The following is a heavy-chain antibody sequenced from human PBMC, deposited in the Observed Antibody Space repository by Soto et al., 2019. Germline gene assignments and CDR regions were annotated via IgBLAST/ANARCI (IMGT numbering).Heavy chain of an antibody. V-gene: IGHV3-48*03. J-gene: IGHJ4*02. CDR1: GFTFSRFA. D-gene: IGHD3-10*01. CDR3: TRAAWFPYLSFY. Sequence: EVQLVESGGGLVQPGGSLRLSCAASGFTFSRFALHWVRQAPGKGLEWISYISSSGSTAYYASSVEGRFTISRDNANNSVYLQMDSLRAEDTALYYCTRAAWFPYLSFYWGQGPLVTVSS. CDR2: ISSSGSTA.